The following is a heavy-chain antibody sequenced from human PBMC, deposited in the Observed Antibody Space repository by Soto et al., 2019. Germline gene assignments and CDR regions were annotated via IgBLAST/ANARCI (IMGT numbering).Heavy chain of an antibody. CDR3: ARDQTGGGYGSGSPLDY. V-gene: IGHV1-2*02. CDR1: GYTFTGYY. D-gene: IGHD3-10*01. J-gene: IGHJ4*02. Sequence: ASVKVSCKASGYTFTGYYMHWVRQAPGQGLEWMGWINPNSGGTNYAQKFQGRVTMTRDTSISTAYMELSRLRSDDTAVYYWARDQTGGGYGSGSPLDYWGQGTLVTVSS. CDR2: INPNSGGT.